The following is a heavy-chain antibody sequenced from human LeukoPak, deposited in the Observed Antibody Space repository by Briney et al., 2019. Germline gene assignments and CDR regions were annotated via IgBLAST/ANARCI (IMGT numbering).Heavy chain of an antibody. D-gene: IGHD3-22*01. CDR3: AKDPPLRITMIVVVPT. J-gene: IGHJ5*02. Sequence: GGSLRLSCAASGFTVSSNYMSWVRQAPGKGLEWVSVIYSGGSTYYADSVKGRFTTSRDNSKNTLYLQMNSLRAEDTAVYYCAKDPPLRITMIVVVPTWGRGTLVTVSS. CDR2: IYSGGST. CDR1: GFTVSSNY. V-gene: IGHV3-53*01.